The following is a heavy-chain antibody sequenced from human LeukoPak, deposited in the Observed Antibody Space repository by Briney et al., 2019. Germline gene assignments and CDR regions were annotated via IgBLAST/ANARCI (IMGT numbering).Heavy chain of an antibody. Sequence: GASVKVSCKASGYTFTSYAMHWVRQAPGQRLEWMGWINAGNGNTKYSQKFQGRVTITRDTSASTAYMELSSLRSEDTAVYYCARDKVVGAVAGFMLKHWGQGTLVTVSS. J-gene: IGHJ4*02. CDR3: ARDKVVGAVAGFMLKH. CDR2: INAGNGNT. CDR1: GYTFTSYA. V-gene: IGHV1-3*01. D-gene: IGHD6-19*01.